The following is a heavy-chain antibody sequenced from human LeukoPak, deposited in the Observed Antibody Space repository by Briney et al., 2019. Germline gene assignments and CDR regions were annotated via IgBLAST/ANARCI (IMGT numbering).Heavy chain of an antibody. CDR2: ISYSGST. J-gene: IGHJ5*02. CDR1: GGSISSYY. Sequence: SETLSLTCTVSGGSISSYYWSWIRQPPGKGLEWIGYISYSGSTNFNPSLKSRVTISVDTSKNQFSLKLSSVTAADTAVFYCAREGTAGTNLNWFDPWGQGTLVTVSS. D-gene: IGHD1-1*01. V-gene: IGHV4-59*01. CDR3: AREGTAGTNLNWFDP.